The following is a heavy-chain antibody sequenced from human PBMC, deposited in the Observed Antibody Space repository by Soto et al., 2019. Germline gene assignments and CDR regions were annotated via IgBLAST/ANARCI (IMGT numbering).Heavy chain of an antibody. D-gene: IGHD1-26*01. CDR3: ACESGMGYYYYGMDV. V-gene: IGHV3-30*03. CDR1: GFTFSSYG. J-gene: IGHJ6*02. Sequence: LRLSCAASGFTFSSYGMHWVRQAPGKGLEWVAVISYDGSNKYYADSVKGRFTISRDNSKNTLYLQMNSLRAEDTAVYYCACESGMGYYYYGMDVWGQGTTVTVSS. CDR2: ISYDGSNK.